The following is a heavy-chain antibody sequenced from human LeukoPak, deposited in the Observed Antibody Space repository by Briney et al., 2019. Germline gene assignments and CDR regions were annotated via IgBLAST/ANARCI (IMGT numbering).Heavy chain of an antibody. V-gene: IGHV3-21*04. CDR1: GFTFSSYS. CDR2: ISSSSSYI. J-gene: IGHJ4*02. CDR3: ARVGGVDYYDSSGYYGDFDY. Sequence: PGGSLRLSCAASGFTFSSYSMNWVRQAPGKGLEWVSSISSSSSYIYYADSVKGRFTISRDNAKNSLYLQMNSLRAEDTALYYCARVGGVDYYDSSGYYGDFDYWGQGTLVTVSS. D-gene: IGHD3-22*01.